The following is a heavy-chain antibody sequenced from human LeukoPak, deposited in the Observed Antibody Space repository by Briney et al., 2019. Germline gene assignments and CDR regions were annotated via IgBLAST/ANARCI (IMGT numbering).Heavy chain of an antibody. D-gene: IGHD3-3*01. Sequence: ASVKVSCKASGGTFSSYAISWVRQAPGQGLEWMGRIIPILGIANYAQKFQGRVTITADKSTSTAYMELSSLRSEDTAVYYCARGSTIFGVVITTPFDYWGQGTLVTVSS. CDR2: IIPILGIA. CDR1: GGTFSSYA. V-gene: IGHV1-69*04. CDR3: ARGSTIFGVVITTPFDY. J-gene: IGHJ4*02.